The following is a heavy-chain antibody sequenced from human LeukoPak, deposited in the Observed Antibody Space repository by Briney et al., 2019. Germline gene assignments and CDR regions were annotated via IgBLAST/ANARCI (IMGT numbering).Heavy chain of an antibody. V-gene: IGHV1-2*06. D-gene: IGHD6-13*01. CDR2: INPNSGDT. CDR1: GYTFTGYY. Sequence: ASVEVSCKASGYTFTGYYMHWVRQAPGQGLEWMGRINPNSGDTNYAQKFQGRVTMTRDTSITTAYMELNRLRSDDTAVYYCARDFASSWPFDYWGQGTLVTVSS. J-gene: IGHJ4*02. CDR3: ARDFASSWPFDY.